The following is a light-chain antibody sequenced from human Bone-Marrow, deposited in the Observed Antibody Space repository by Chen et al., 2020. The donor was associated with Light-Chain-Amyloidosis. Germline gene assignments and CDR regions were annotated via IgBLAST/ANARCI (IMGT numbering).Light chain of an antibody. CDR2: RDT. CDR1: ALPTKY. J-gene: IGLJ2*01. Sequence: SYDLPQPPSLSVSPGPPARITCSGDALPTKYAYWYQQKPGQAPVLVIHRDTERPAGIAERFSGSSSGTTATLTISGVQAEDEADYHCQSADSSGTYEVIFGGVTKLTVL. CDR3: QSADSSGTYEVI. V-gene: IGLV3-25*03.